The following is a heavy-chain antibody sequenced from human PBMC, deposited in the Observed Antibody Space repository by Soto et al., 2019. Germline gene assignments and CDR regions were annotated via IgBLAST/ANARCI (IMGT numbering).Heavy chain of an antibody. J-gene: IGHJ4*02. CDR3: AIEGAHYAPFDL. V-gene: IGHV1-3*01. CDR1: GYTFTDFA. CDR2: INVGNGNT. D-gene: IGHD3-16*01. Sequence: QAQLVQSGAEAKQPGASVRVSCKASGYTFTDFALHWVRQAPGQGLEWMGWINVGNGNTGYSRKFQGGVTTDRDMSATTASIEVTSLTSEDTAIYYRAIEGAHYAPFDLWGQGTLVTVSS.